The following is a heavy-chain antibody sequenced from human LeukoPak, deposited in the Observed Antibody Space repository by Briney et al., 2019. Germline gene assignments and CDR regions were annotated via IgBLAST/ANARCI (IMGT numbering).Heavy chain of an antibody. CDR2: INHSGST. J-gene: IGHJ3*02. V-gene: IGHV4-34*01. CDR1: GGSFSGYY. CDR3: ARRRYYGSGSYPHAFDI. Sequence: PSETLSLTCAVYGGSFSGYYWSWIRQAPGKGLEWIGEINHSGSTNYNPSLKSRVTISVDTSKNQFSLKLSSVTAADTAVYYCARRRYYGSGSYPHAFDIWGQGTMVTVSS. D-gene: IGHD3-10*01.